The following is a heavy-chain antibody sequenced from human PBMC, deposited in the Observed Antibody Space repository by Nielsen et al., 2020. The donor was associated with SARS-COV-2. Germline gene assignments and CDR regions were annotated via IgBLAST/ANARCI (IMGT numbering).Heavy chain of an antibody. V-gene: IGHV3-7*01. J-gene: IGHJ4*02. D-gene: IGHD3-9*01. CDR2: IYQDGSEI. Sequence: WIRQPPGKGLEWVANIYQDGSEINYADSVKGRFTISRDNAKSSLYLQMNSLRADDTAIYYCARAGDVFTGYAFDWWGQGTVVTVPS. CDR3: ARAGDVFTGYAFDW.